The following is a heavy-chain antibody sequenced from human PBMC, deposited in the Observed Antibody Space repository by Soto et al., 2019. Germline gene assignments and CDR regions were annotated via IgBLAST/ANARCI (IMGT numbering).Heavy chain of an antibody. D-gene: IGHD4-17*01. CDR2: ISAHNGNT. CDR3: SRGRYGDY. V-gene: IGHV1-18*01. CDR1: GYIFTSYG. Sequence: QAHLVQSGPEVKKPGASVKVSCKGSGYIFTSYGIAWVRQAPGQGLEWMGWISAHNGNTEYAQKFQGRVTVTRDTSTRAANLKLRSLRTDFRALYYCSRGRYGDYWGQGARVTVSS. J-gene: IGHJ4*02.